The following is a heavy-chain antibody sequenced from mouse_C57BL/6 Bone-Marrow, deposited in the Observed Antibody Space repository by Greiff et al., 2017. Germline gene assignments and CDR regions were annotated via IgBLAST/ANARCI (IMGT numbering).Heavy chain of an antibody. V-gene: IGHV1-59*01. CDR2: IDPSDSYT. CDR3: VGYWYFDV. CDR1: GYTFTSYW. J-gene: IGHJ1*03. Sequence: QVQLQQPGAELVRPGPSVKLSCKASGYTFTSYWMHWVKQRPGQGLEWIGVIDPSDSYTNYNQKFKGKATLTVDTSSSTAYMQLSSLTSEDSAVYYCVGYWYFDVWGTGTTVTVSS.